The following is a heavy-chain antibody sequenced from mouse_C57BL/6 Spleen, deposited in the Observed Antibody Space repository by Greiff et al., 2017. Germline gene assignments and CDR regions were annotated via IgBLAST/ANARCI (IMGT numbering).Heavy chain of an antibody. CDR1: GYTFTSYW. CDR2: IDPNSGGT. J-gene: IGHJ1*03. V-gene: IGHV1-72*01. D-gene: IGHD1-1*01. Sequence: QVQLQQPGAELVKPGASVKLSCKASGYTFTSYWMHWVKQRPGRGLEWIGRIDPNSGGTKYNEKFKSKATLTVDKPSSTAYMQLSSLTSEDSAVYYCARGARIYYYGSIYWYFDVWGTGTTVTVSS. CDR3: ARGARIYYYGSIYWYFDV.